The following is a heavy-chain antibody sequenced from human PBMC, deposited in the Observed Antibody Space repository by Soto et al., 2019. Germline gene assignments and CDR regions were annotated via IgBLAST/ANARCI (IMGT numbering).Heavy chain of an antibody. CDR1: GFTFSFYA. CDR2: ISYDGLTA. Sequence: QANLVESGGGVVPPGRSLRVSCAGSGFTFSFYAIHWVRQAPGRGLEWVAVISYDGLTAYYADSVKGRFTISRDNSKNSVFLHMNSLRPEYTAMYYCARDLENVRGAYYVLGMDVWGRGNTVTVSS. V-gene: IGHV3-30-3*01. J-gene: IGHJ6*02. D-gene: IGHD4-17*01. CDR3: ARDLENVRGAYYVLGMDV.